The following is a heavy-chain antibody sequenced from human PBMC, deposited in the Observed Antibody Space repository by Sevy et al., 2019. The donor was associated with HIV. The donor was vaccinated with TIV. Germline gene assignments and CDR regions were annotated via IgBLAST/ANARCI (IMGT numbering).Heavy chain of an antibody. D-gene: IGHD1-26*01. Sequence: QSQTLSLTCAISGDSVSSNSAAWNWIRQSPSRGLEWLGRTYYRSKWYNDYAVSVKSRITINPDTSKNQFSLQLNSVTPEDTAVYYCARDRSAAGWEPSYNWFDPWGQGTLVTVSS. V-gene: IGHV6-1*01. CDR3: ARDRSAAGWEPSYNWFDP. CDR1: GDSVSSNSAA. CDR2: TYYRSKWYN. J-gene: IGHJ5*02.